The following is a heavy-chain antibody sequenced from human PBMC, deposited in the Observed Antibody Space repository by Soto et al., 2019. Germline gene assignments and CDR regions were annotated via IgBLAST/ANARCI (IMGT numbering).Heavy chain of an antibody. J-gene: IGHJ4*02. CDR1: GGSFSGYY. V-gene: IGHV4-34*01. Sequence: QVQLQQWGAGLLKPSETLSLTCAVYGGSFSGYYWSWIRQPPGKGLEGIGEINHSGSTNYNPSLKSRVTISVDTSKNQFSLKLSSVTAADTAVYYCARGRSFDYWGQGTLVTVSS. CDR3: ARGRSFDY. CDR2: INHSGST.